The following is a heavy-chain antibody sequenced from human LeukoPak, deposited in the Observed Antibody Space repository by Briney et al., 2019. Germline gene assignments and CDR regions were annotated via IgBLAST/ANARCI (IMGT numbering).Heavy chain of an antibody. J-gene: IGHJ6*03. CDR2: IWHDGSVE. Sequence: QPGRSLRLSCAASGFMFSRLGMQWVRQALGEGLEWVAMIWHDGSVEEYADSVKGRFTISRDNSQNTLYLQMNSLRDDDTAVYYCAKEGDQFRGYLDAWGKGTTVTVSS. CDR1: GFMFSRLG. D-gene: IGHD3-16*01. CDR3: AKEGDQFRGYLDA. V-gene: IGHV3-33*06.